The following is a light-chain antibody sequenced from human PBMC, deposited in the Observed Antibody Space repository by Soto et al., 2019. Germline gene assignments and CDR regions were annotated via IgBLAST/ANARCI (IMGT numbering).Light chain of an antibody. J-gene: IGLJ2*01. CDR1: SSNIGNNY. CDR2: DNN. CDR3: GTWDSSLSAVV. V-gene: IGLV1-51*01. Sequence: QSVLTQPPSVSAAPGQKVTISCSGSSSNIGNNYVSWSQHLPGTAPKLLIYDNNKRPSGIPDRFSGSKSGTSATLGITGLQTGDEADYYCGTWDSSLSAVVFGGGTKVTVL.